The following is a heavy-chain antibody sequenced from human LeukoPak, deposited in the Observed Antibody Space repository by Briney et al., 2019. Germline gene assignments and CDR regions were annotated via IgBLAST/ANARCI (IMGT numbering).Heavy chain of an antibody. J-gene: IGHJ4*02. Sequence: PSETLSLTCAVYGGSFSGYYWSWIRQPPGKGLEWIGVINHSGSTNYNPSLKSRVTISVDTSKNQFSLKLISVTATDTAVYYCARGQHYYDSSRYYDWGQVTLVTVSS. CDR1: GGSFSGYY. D-gene: IGHD3-22*01. CDR3: ARGQHYYDSSRYYD. CDR2: INHSGST. V-gene: IGHV4-34*01.